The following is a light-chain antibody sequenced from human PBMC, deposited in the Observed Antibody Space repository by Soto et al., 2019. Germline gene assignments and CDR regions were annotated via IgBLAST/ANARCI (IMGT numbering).Light chain of an antibody. CDR3: QQSYNAPYT. CDR2: AAS. J-gene: IGKJ2*01. V-gene: IGKV1-39*01. CDR1: QSINNY. Sequence: DIQMTQSPCSLSASVGDRVTITCRASQSINNYLNWYVQKPGQAPKLLIYAASSLHSGVPSRFSGSGSGTEFTLTISSLQPEDFATFYCQQSYNAPYTFGQGTKLEIK.